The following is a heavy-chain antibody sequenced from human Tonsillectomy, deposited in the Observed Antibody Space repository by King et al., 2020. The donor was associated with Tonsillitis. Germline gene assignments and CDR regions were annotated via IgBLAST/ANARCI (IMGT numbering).Heavy chain of an antibody. CDR3: ASISEGHYHGTCGHNASNCLDP. Sequence: VQLQQWGAGLLKPSETLSLTCAVYGGSFSDYYWSWIRQPPGKGLEWIGETNHSGSTNYNPSLKSRVTISVDTSKNQFSLKVNSVTAADTAVYYCASISEGHYHGTCGHNASNCLDPWGQGTLVTVSS. V-gene: IGHV4-34*01. D-gene: IGHD3-10*01. J-gene: IGHJ5*02. CDR1: GGSFSDYY. CDR2: TNHSGST.